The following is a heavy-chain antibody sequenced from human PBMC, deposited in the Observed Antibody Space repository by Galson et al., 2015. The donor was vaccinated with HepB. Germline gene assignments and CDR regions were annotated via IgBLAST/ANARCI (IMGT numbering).Heavy chain of an antibody. D-gene: IGHD6-19*01. V-gene: IGHV3-33*01. Sequence: SLRLSCAASGFTFRNYAMHWVRQAPGKGLEWVAVIWYDGSNKDYGGSVKGRFTISRDNSKNTLYLQMNSLRAEDTAVYYCARERGAGWYEGFDYWGQGTLVTVSS. J-gene: IGHJ4*02. CDR2: IWYDGSNK. CDR3: ARERGAGWYEGFDY. CDR1: GFTFRNYA.